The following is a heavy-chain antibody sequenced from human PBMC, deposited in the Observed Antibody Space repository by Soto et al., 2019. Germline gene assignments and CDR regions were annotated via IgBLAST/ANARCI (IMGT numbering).Heavy chain of an antibody. D-gene: IGHD5-12*01. V-gene: IGHV3-7*01. J-gene: IGHJ4*02. CDR1: EFTFSSFW. CDR3: AKDDGYGDY. Sequence: EVQLVESGGGLVQPGGSLRLSCAASEFTFSSFWMSWVRQAPGTGLEWVANIKEDGSEKYYADSVKGRFTISRDHAKKTLFLPMNNLRAGDTAVYYCAKDDGYGDYFGQGTLVTVSS. CDR2: IKEDGSEK.